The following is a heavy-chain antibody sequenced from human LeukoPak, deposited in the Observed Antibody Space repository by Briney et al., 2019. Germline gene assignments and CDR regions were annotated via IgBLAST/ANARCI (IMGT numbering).Heavy chain of an antibody. Sequence: GRSLRLSCAASGFTFSSYGMHWVRQAPGKGLEWVAVISYDGSNKYYADSVKGRFTISRDNSKNTLYLQMNSLRAEDTAVYYCAKDAELGYNSRYFDYWGQGTLVTVSS. CDR1: GFTFSSYG. CDR3: AKDAELGYNSRYFDY. J-gene: IGHJ4*02. V-gene: IGHV3-30*18. CDR2: ISYDGSNK. D-gene: IGHD5-24*01.